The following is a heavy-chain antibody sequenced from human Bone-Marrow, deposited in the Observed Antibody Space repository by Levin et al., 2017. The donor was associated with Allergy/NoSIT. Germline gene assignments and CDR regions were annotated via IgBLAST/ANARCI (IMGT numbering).Heavy chain of an antibody. CDR2: IIPIFGTA. Sequence: SVKVSGKASGGTFSSYAISWVRQAPGQGLEWMGGIIPIFGTANYAQKFQGRVTITADKSTSTAYMELSSLRSEDTAVYYCASNRGYDFWSGSEDYWGQGTLVTVSS. CDR1: GGTFSSYA. J-gene: IGHJ4*02. CDR3: ASNRGYDFWSGSEDY. V-gene: IGHV1-69*06. D-gene: IGHD3-3*01.